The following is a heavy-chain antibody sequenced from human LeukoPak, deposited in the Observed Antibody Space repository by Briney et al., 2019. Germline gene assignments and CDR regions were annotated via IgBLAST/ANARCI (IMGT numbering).Heavy chain of an antibody. Sequence: GGSLRLSCAASGFTFDDYGMSWVRHGPGKGLEWVSGINWNGVSTGYADSVRGRFTISRDNAKNSLYLQMNSLRAEDTALYHCARVGQWPDYYFDYWDQGILVTVSS. J-gene: IGHJ4*02. CDR3: ARVGQWPDYYFDY. D-gene: IGHD6-19*01. CDR2: INWNGVST. V-gene: IGHV3-20*01. CDR1: GFTFDDYG.